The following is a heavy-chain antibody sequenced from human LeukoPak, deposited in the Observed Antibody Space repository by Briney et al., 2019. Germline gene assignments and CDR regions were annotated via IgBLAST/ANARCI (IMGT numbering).Heavy chain of an antibody. D-gene: IGHD3-22*01. CDR2: ISGSGGST. J-gene: IGHJ4*02. Sequence: GGSLRLSCAASGFTFSSYAMSWVRQAPGKGLEWVSAISGSGGSTYYADSVKGRFTISRDNSKNTLYLQMNSLRAEDTAVYYCAKIYDSSGYYYDVSDYWGQGTLVTVSS. V-gene: IGHV3-23*01. CDR1: GFTFSSYA. CDR3: AKIYDSSGYYYDVSDY.